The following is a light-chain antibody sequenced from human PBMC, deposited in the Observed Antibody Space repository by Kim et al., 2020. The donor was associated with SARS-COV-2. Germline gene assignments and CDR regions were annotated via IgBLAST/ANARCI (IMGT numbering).Light chain of an antibody. CDR2: GAS. J-gene: IGKJ4*01. CDR1: QSISSAL. CDR3: QQYGTTPLT. Sequence: SPGETATPSCRASQSISSALLAWYQQRPGQAPRLLMSGASIRATGIPDRFSGSGSGTDFTLTISRLETDDFAVYYCQQYGTTPLTFGGGTKVEIK. V-gene: IGKV3-20*01.